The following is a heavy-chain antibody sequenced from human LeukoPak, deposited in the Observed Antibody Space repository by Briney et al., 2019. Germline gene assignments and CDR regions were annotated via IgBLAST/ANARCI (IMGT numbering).Heavy chain of an antibody. CDR1: GYTFTIYA. D-gene: IGHD6-19*01. CDR2: INAGNGNT. Sequence: ASVTVSFTASGYTFTIYAMHWVRQAPGQRLEWMGWINAGNGNTKYSQKFQGRVTITRDTSASTAYMELSSLRSEDTAVYYCARDSSGWPVYYYYGMDVWGQGTTVTVSS. V-gene: IGHV1-3*01. CDR3: ARDSSGWPVYYYYGMDV. J-gene: IGHJ6*02.